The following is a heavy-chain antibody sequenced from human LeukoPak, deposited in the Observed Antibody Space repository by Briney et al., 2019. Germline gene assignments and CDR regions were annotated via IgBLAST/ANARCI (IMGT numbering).Heavy chain of an antibody. D-gene: IGHD2-2*01. CDR2: IYYSGST. Sequence: SETLSLTCTVSGGSISSYYWSWIRQPPGKGLEWIGYIYYSGSTNYNPSLKSRVTISVDTSKNQFSLKLSSVTAADTAVYYCARGDLVPAAGLFDYWGQGTLVTVSS. V-gene: IGHV4-59*08. CDR1: GGSISSYY. J-gene: IGHJ4*02. CDR3: ARGDLVPAAGLFDY.